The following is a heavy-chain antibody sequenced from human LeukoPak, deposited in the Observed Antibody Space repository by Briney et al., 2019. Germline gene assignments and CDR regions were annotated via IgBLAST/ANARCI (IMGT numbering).Heavy chain of an antibody. Sequence: GGSLRLSCAASEFTFTNYAMHWVRQAPGRGLEWVAVISYDGSNKYYADSVKGRFTISRDNSKNTLYLQMNSLRAEDTAVYYCARDREYYNLLTGYKVSHYFDYWGQGTLVTVSS. J-gene: IGHJ4*02. CDR1: EFTFTNYA. V-gene: IGHV3-30*04. D-gene: IGHD3-9*01. CDR3: ARDREYYNLLTGYKVSHYFDY. CDR2: ISYDGSNK.